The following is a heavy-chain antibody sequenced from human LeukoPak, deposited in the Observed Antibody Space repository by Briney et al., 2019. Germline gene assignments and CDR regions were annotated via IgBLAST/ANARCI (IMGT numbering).Heavy chain of an antibody. CDR3: ARAREDYYDSSGYYAGGY. CDR1: GFTFSSYE. J-gene: IGHJ4*02. CDR2: ISSSGSYI. V-gene: IGHV3-21*05. D-gene: IGHD3-22*01. Sequence: GGSLRLSCAASGFTFSSYEMNWVRQAPGKGLEWVSYISSSGSYIFYADSVKGRFTISRDNAKNSLYLQMNSLRAEDTAVYYCARAREDYYDSSGYYAGGYWGQGTLVTVSS.